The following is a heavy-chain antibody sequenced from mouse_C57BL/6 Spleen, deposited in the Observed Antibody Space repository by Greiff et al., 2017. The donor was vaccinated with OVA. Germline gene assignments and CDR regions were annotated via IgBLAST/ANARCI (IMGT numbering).Heavy chain of an antibody. CDR1: GFTFSDYG. D-gene: IGHD2-4*01. CDR3: ARDYDAGFAY. Sequence: EVKVEESGGGLVKPGGSLKLSCAASGFTFSDYGMHWVRQAPEKGLEWVAYISSGSSTIYYADTVKGRFTISRDNAKNTLFLQMTSLRSEDTAMYYCARDYDAGFAYWGQGTLVTVSA. CDR2: ISSGSSTI. J-gene: IGHJ3*01. V-gene: IGHV5-17*01.